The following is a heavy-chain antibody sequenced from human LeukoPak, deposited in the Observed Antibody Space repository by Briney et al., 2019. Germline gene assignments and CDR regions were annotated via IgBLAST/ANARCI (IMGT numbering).Heavy chain of an antibody. V-gene: IGHV3-48*01. CDR3: ARRIVGAMGHFDY. J-gene: IGHJ4*02. CDR1: GFTFSSHS. D-gene: IGHD1-26*01. Sequence: PGGSLRLSCAASGFTFSSHSMNWVRQAPGKGLEWISYISGSGSAIYYADSVKGRFTISRDNAKNSLYLQMNSLRAEDTAVYYCARRIVGAMGHFDYWGQGTLVTVSS. CDR2: ISGSGSAI.